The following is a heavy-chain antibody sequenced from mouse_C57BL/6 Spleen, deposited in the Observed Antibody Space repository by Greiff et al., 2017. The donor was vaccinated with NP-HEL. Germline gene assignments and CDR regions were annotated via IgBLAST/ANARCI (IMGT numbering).Heavy chain of an antibody. CDR1: GYTFTSYT. J-gene: IGHJ2*01. CDR2: INPSSGYT. V-gene: IGHV1-4*01. Sequence: QVQLKESGAELARPGASVKMSCKASGYTFTSYTMHWVKQRPGQGLEWIGYINPSSGYTKYNQKFKDKATLTADKSSSTAYMQLSSLTSEDSAVYYCARGTYYSNPGDYWGQGTTLTVSS. D-gene: IGHD2-5*01. CDR3: ARGTYYSNPGDY.